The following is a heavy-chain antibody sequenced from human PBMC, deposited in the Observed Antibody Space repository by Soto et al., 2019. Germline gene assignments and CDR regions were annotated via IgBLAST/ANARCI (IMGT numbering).Heavy chain of an antibody. CDR2: IHESGYT. Sequence: GGSLRLSCGASGFNVANSFVGWVRQAPGKGLELVSVIHESGYTYYEDSVKGRFTISRDNSENTLYLQMNSLRADDTAVYYCARGGTPIDYWGQGTLVTVSS. D-gene: IGHD3-16*01. CDR3: ARGGTPIDY. CDR1: GFNVANSF. V-gene: IGHV3-53*01. J-gene: IGHJ4*02.